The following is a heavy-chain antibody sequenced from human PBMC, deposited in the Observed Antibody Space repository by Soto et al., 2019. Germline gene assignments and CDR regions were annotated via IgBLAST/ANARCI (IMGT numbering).Heavy chain of an antibody. CDR3: AKDPISDYVGAFEF. CDR1: GFTFTNYA. J-gene: IGHJ3*01. Sequence: GGSLRLSCAASGFTFTNYAMSWVRQAPGKGPEWVSGMLGSGHTTFYAHSVKGRFIVSRDNSKNTLSLQMNSLRAEDTAVYYCAKDPISDYVGAFEFWGHGTMVTVSS. V-gene: IGHV3-23*01. CDR2: MLGSGHTT. D-gene: IGHD3-10*02.